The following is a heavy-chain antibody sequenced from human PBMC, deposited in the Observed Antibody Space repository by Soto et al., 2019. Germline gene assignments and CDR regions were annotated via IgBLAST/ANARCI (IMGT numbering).Heavy chain of an antibody. CDR1: GFTFSSYG. D-gene: IGHD1-7*01. V-gene: IGHV3-30*18. Sequence: QVQLVESGGGVVQPGRSLRLSCAASGFTFSSYGMHWVRQAPGKGLEWVAVISYDGSNKYYADSVKGRFTISRDNSKNTLYLHMNSLRAEDTAVYYCANLELNYYYGMDVWGQGTTVTVSS. CDR3: ANLELNYYYGMDV. J-gene: IGHJ6*02. CDR2: ISYDGSNK.